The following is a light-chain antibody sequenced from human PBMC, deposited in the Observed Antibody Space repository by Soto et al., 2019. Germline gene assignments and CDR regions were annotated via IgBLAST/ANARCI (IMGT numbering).Light chain of an antibody. J-gene: IGKJ3*01. CDR1: QDIRNF. CDR3: QKYSSVPV. V-gene: IGKV1-27*01. Sequence: DIQMTQSPTSLSASVGDRVTITCRASQDIRNFVAWYQQKPGKAPKLLIYAASTLQSGVPSRFSGSGSGTDFTRTISGLQPEDVATYSCQKYSSVPVFGPGTKVEIK. CDR2: AAS.